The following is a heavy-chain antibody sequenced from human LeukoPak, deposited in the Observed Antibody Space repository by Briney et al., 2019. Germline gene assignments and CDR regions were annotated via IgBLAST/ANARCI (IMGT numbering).Heavy chain of an antibody. J-gene: IGHJ4*02. CDR3: TTAGWELYYFDY. D-gene: IGHD1-26*01. CDR2: IKSKTDGGTT. V-gene: IGHV3-15*01. Sequence: GGSLRLPCAASGFTFSNAWMSWVRQAPGKGLEWVGRIKSKTDGGTTDYAAPVKGRFTISRDDSKNTLYLQMNGLKTEDTAVYYCTTAGWELYYFDYWGQGTLVTVSS. CDR1: GFTFSNAW.